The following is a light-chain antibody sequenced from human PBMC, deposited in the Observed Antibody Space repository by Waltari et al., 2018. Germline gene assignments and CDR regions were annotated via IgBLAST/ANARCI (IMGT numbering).Light chain of an antibody. Sequence: EIVLTQSPAPLSLSPGERATLPCRASQTVRACLARYQQKPGQAPRLLIFDASSRATGSPAKCRGSGSWTDFTLTVSNLEPEDFAVYHCQQRSNWPYTFGQGTRVDIK. J-gene: IGKJ2*01. V-gene: IGKV3-11*01. CDR1: QTVRAC. CDR3: QQRSNWPYT. CDR2: DAS.